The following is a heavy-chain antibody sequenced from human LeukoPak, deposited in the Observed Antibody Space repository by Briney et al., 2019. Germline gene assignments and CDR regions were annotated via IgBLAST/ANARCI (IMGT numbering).Heavy chain of an antibody. J-gene: IGHJ5*02. CDR2: IYYSVST. CDR1: GCSISSGGYY. Sequence: PSETLSLTCTVSGCSISSGGYYWSWIRQHPGKGLEWIRHIYYSVSTYYNPSLNSRVTISVDTSKNQFSVQLISGTVADTAVYYCARHTQWMVRGSGFDPWGQGTLVTVSS. V-gene: IGHV4-31*03. CDR3: ARHTQWMVRGSGFDP. D-gene: IGHD6-19*01.